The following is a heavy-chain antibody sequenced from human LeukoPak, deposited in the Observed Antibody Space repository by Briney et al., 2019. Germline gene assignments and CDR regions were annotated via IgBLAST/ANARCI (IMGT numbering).Heavy chain of an antibody. CDR3: ARSPRYTHYYYYMDV. D-gene: IGHD3-16*02. CDR2: ISSSSSYI. V-gene: IGHV3-21*01. Sequence: PGGSLRLSCAASGFTFSSYSMNWVRQAPGKGLEWVSSISSSSSYIYYADSVKGRFTISRDNAKNSLYLQMNSLRAEDTAVYYCARSPRYTHYYYYMDVWGKGTTVTVSS. J-gene: IGHJ6*03. CDR1: GFTFSSYS.